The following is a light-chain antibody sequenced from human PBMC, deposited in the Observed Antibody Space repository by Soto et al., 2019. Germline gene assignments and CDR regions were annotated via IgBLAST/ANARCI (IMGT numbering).Light chain of an antibody. Sequence: QSALTQPASVSGSPGQSITISCTGTSSDVGGYNYVSWYQQHPGKAPKFMIYDVSNRPSGVSNRFSGSKSGNTASLTISGLQAEDEADSYCSSYTTSNTRQIVFGTGTKLTVL. CDR2: DVS. V-gene: IGLV2-14*01. CDR3: SSYTTSNTRQIV. CDR1: SSDVGGYNY. J-gene: IGLJ1*01.